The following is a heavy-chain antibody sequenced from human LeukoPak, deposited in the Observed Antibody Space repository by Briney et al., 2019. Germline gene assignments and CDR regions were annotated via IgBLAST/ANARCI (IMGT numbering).Heavy chain of an antibody. D-gene: IGHD2-2*01. J-gene: IGHJ6*02. Sequence: ASVKVSCKASGGTFSSYTISWVRQAPGQGLEWMGRIIPILGIANYAQKFQGRVTITADKSTSTAYVELSSLRSEDTAVYYCARCSSTSCTQQTIGMDVWGQGTTVTVSS. CDR1: GGTFSSYT. CDR3: ARCSSTSCTQQTIGMDV. CDR2: IIPILGIA. V-gene: IGHV1-69*02.